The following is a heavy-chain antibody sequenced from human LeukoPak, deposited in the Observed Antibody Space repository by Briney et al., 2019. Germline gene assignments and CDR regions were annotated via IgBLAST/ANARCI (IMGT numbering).Heavy chain of an antibody. V-gene: IGHV3-23*01. D-gene: IGHD5-12*01. Sequence: GGSLRLSCAASGFTFSTYAMSWVRQAPGKGLEWVSDLRGSGTDTYYADSVRGRFTISRDNSKNTLYLQMNSLRAEDTAIYYCAKTSRVNSRYDSPFDYWGQGTLVSVTS. CDR2: LRGSGTDT. J-gene: IGHJ4*02. CDR1: GFTFSTYA. CDR3: AKTSRVNSRYDSPFDY.